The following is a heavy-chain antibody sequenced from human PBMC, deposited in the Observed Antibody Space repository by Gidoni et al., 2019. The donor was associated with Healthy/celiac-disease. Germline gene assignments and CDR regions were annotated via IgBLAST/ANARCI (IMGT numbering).Heavy chain of an antibody. CDR1: GFTFSSYW. V-gene: IGHV3-7*01. CDR3: ARDSKGYCSGGSCYSEGHFDY. J-gene: IGHJ4*02. CDR2: IKHDGSEK. Sequence: EVQLVESGGGLVQPGGSLRLSCAASGFTFSSYWMSWVRQAPGKGLEWVANIKHDGSEKYYVDSVKGRFTISRDNAKNSLYLQMNSLRAEDTAVYYCARDSKGYCSGGSCYSEGHFDYWGQGTLVTVSS. D-gene: IGHD2-15*01.